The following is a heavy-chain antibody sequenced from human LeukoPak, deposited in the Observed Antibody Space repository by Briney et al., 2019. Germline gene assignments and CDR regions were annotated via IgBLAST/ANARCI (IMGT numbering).Heavy chain of an antibody. V-gene: IGHV3-23*01. CDR3: AKDKGGPRITMFRGARRNYMDV. Sequence: GGSLRLSCAASGLTFSSYAMSWVRQAPGKGLEWVSLISGSGDSTYYADSVKGRFTISRDNSKNTLYLQMNSLRAEDTAVYYCAKDKGGPRITMFRGARRNYMDVWGKGTTVTISS. D-gene: IGHD3-10*01. J-gene: IGHJ6*03. CDR1: GLTFSSYA. CDR2: ISGSGDST.